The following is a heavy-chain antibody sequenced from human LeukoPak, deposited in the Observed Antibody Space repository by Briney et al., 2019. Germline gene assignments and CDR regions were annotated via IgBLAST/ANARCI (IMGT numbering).Heavy chain of an antibody. CDR2: IYSGGST. Sequence: GGSLRLSCAASGFTVSSNYISWVRQAPGKGLEWVSVIYSGGSTYYADSVKGRFTISRDNSKNTLYLQMNSLRAEDTAVYYCARDSSGWRAYGMDVWGQGTTVTVSS. D-gene: IGHD6-19*01. J-gene: IGHJ6*02. V-gene: IGHV3-53*01. CDR3: ARDSSGWRAYGMDV. CDR1: GFTVSSNY.